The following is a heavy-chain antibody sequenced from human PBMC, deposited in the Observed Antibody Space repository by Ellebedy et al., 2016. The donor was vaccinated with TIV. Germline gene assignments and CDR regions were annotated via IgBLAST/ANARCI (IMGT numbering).Heavy chain of an antibody. V-gene: IGHV1-46*01. Sequence: ASVKVSCKASGYAFTGYYMHWVGQAPGQGLEWMGVINSSGGSTRYAQKFQGRVTMTTDTSTNTAYMELNSLRSEDTAVYYCASYTMIVIDAFDIWGQGTMVTVSS. CDR3: ASYTMIVIDAFDI. D-gene: IGHD3-22*01. CDR2: INSSGGST. CDR1: GYAFTGYY. J-gene: IGHJ3*02.